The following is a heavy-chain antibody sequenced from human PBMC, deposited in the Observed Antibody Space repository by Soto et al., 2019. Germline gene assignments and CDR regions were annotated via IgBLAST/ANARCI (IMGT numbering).Heavy chain of an antibody. CDR1: GFTFSDYA. Sequence: PGGSLRLSCAGSGFTFSDYAMTWVRQAPGKGLEWVSTTRSSGEYTYYGDSAKGRFTVSRDNSKNTLYLEMSSVRAEDTAVYYCEKDSSNVAVSAARADGMDVWGQGTTVTVSS. V-gene: IGHV3-23*01. CDR3: EKDSSNVAVSAARADGMDV. CDR2: TRSSGEYT. J-gene: IGHJ6*02. D-gene: IGHD2-2*01.